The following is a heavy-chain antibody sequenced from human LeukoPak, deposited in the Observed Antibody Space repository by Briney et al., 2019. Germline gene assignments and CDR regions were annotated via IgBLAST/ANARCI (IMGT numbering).Heavy chain of an antibody. CDR1: GFPVSSNY. D-gene: IGHD3-9*01. V-gene: IGHV3-53*01. CDR2: IYSGGST. CDR3: ASLHYDLLTGNVYYFDY. Sequence: GGSLRLSCAVSGFPVSSNYMSWVRQAPGKGLEWVSVIYSGGSTYYADSVRGRFTISRDNSKNTLFFQMNSLRAEDTAVYYCASLHYDLLTGNVYYFDYWGQGTLVTVSS. J-gene: IGHJ4*02.